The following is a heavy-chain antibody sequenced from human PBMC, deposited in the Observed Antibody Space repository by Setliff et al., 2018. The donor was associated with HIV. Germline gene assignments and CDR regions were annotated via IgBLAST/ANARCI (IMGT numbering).Heavy chain of an antibody. D-gene: IGHD3-10*01. CDR1: GGSIGSSDYY. J-gene: IGHJ4*02. CDR2: IHTSGST. CDR3: ARVGYHGSGRYSFDY. V-gene: IGHV4-39*07. Sequence: SETLSLTCTVSGGSIGSSDYYWGWIRQPPGKGLEWIGSIHTSGSTKYNPSLKSRVTISADTSKNQFSLNLSSVTAAETAVYYCARVGYHGSGRYSFDYWGQGTLVTVSS.